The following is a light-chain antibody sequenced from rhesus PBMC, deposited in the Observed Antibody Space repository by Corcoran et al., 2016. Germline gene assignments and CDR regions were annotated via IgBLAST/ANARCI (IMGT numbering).Light chain of an antibody. Sequence: DIQMTQSPSSLSASVGDRVTITCRASENVNNYLNWYQQKQGKAPKLLIYKASTWQSGVPSRFSGSGSGTVYTFTISGLQSEDVATYYCQHNYSTPFTFGPGTKLDI. J-gene: IGKJ3*01. CDR1: ENVNNY. CDR2: KAS. V-gene: IGKV1-74*01. CDR3: QHNYSTPFT.